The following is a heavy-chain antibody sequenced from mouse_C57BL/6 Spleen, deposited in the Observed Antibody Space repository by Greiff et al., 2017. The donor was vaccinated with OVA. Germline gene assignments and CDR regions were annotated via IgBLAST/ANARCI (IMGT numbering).Heavy chain of an antibody. CDR1: GYAFSSSW. D-gene: IGHD2-3*01. V-gene: IGHV1-82*01. J-gene: IGHJ2*01. CDR3: ARSGDGYYDD. Sequence: VQLQQSGPELVKPGASVKISCKASGYAFSSSWMNWVKQRPGKGLEWIGRIYPGDGDTNYNGKFKGKATLTADKSSSTAYMQLSSLTSEDSAVYFCARSGDGYYDDWGQGTTLTVSS. CDR2: IYPGDGDT.